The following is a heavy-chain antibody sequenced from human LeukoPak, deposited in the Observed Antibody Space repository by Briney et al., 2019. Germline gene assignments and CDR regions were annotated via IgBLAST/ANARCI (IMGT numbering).Heavy chain of an antibody. CDR3: ARDRYCASSTCPGAFDL. J-gene: IGHJ3*01. D-gene: IGHD2-2*01. Sequence: GGSLRLSCAASGLTLNYDWMTWVRQAPGKGLEWVGRIKSISDGETRDYAAPVKGRFTVSRDDSRNTVYLQMSSLKTEDTAVYYCARDRYCASSTCPGAFDLWGQGTVVTVSS. V-gene: IGHV3-15*01. CDR1: GLTLNYDW. CDR2: IKSISDGETR.